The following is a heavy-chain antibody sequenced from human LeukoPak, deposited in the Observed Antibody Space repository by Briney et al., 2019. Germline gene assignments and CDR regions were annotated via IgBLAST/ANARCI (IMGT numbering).Heavy chain of an antibody. Sequence: GRSLRLSCAASGFTFDDYAMHWVRQAPGKGLEWVSGISWNSGSIGYADSVKGRFTISRDNAKNSLYLQMNSLRAEDTALYYCAKASHGYGDYFDYWGQGTLVTVSS. CDR2: ISWNSGSI. D-gene: IGHD4-17*01. CDR3: AKASHGYGDYFDY. V-gene: IGHV3-9*01. CDR1: GFTFDDYA. J-gene: IGHJ4*02.